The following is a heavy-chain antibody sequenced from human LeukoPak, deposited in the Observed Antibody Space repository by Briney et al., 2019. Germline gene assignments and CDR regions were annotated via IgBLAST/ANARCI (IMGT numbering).Heavy chain of an antibody. CDR3: ARDPMYYCDSSGYPGGALDY. V-gene: IGHV3-21*04. Sequence: GGSLRLSCAASGFTFSTYTMSWVRQAPGEGLEWVSSISSSSTYISYPDSVKGRFTISRDNAKNSLYLQMNSLRAEDTAVYYCARDPMYYCDSSGYPGGALDYWGQGTLVTVSS. D-gene: IGHD3-22*01. CDR1: GFTFSTYT. CDR2: ISSSSTYI. J-gene: IGHJ4*02.